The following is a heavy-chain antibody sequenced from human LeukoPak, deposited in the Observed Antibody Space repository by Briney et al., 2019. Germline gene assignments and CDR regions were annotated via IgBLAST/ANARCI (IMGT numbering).Heavy chain of an antibody. CDR3: ARGLVVVPATTEGWFDP. CDR1: GGSISSGGYS. D-gene: IGHD2-2*01. J-gene: IGHJ5*02. CDR2: IYHSGST. V-gene: IGHV4-30-2*01. Sequence: PSQTLSLTCAVSGGSISSGGYSWSWIRQPPGKGLEWIGYIYHSGSTNYNPSLKSRVTISVDTSKNQFSLKLSSVTAADTAVYYCARGLVVVPATTEGWFDPWGQGTLVTVSS.